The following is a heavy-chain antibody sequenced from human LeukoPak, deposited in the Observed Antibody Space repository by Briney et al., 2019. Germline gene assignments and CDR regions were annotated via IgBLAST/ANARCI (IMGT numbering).Heavy chain of an antibody. CDR2: IYYSGST. Sequence: SETLSPTCTVSGGSISSYYWGWIRQPPGKGLEWIGRIYYSGSTYYNPSLKSRVTISVDTSKNQFSLKLSSVTAADTAVYYCARGRIAMVRGAKRYYYGMDVWGQGTTVTVSS. CDR1: GGSISSYY. CDR3: ARGRIAMVRGAKRYYYGMDV. D-gene: IGHD3-10*01. V-gene: IGHV4-39*07. J-gene: IGHJ6*02.